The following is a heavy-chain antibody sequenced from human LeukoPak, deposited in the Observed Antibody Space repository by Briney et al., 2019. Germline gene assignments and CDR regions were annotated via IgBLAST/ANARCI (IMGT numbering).Heavy chain of an antibody. J-gene: IGHJ4*02. CDR2: ISTNGGST. CDR1: GFTFSSYA. V-gene: IGHV3-64*01. CDR3: ARDNDSRDPPHFDY. Sequence: GGSLRLSCAASGFTFSSYAMHWVRQAPGKGLEYVSAISTNGGSTYYANSVKGRFTISRDNSKNTLYLQMNSLRAEDTAVYYCARDNDSRDPPHFDYWGQGTLVTVSS. D-gene: IGHD3-16*01.